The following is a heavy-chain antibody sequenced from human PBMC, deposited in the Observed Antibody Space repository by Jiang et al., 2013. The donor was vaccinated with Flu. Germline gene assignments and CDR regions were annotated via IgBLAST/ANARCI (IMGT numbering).Heavy chain of an antibody. D-gene: IGHD1-26*01. J-gene: IGHJ4*02. Sequence: PGLVKPSQTLSLTCTVSGGSIISSGDYYWSWIRQHPQKGLEYIGYVHHSGGTYYNPSLKSRVTISADTSNNQFSLKLSSMSVADTAVYYCARAAWPGGVGAFVGEWGQGTLVTVSS. CDR2: VHHSGGT. V-gene: IGHV4-31*03. CDR3: ARAAWPGGVGAFVGE. CDR1: GGSIISSGDYY.